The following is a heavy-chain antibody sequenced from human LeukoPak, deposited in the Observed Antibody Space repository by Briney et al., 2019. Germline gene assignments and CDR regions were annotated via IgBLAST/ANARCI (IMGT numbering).Heavy chain of an antibody. Sequence: GGSLRLSCAASGFTFSSYGMHWVRQAPGKGLEWVAVIWYDGSNKYYADSVKGRFTISRDNSKNTLYLQMNSLRAEDTAVYYCAKDRGVSHRPMGFDYWGQGTLVTVSS. V-gene: IGHV3-33*06. CDR1: GFTFSSYG. J-gene: IGHJ4*02. CDR2: IWYDGSNK. D-gene: IGHD6-13*01. CDR3: AKDRGVSHRPMGFDY.